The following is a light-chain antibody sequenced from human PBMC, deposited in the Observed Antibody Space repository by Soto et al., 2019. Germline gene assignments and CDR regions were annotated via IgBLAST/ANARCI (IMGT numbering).Light chain of an antibody. CDR2: INN. CDR1: SSNIGSKT. V-gene: IGLV1-44*01. CDR3: AAWDDSLNGVV. J-gene: IGLJ2*01. Sequence: QAVVTQPPSASGTPGQRVTISCSGSSSNIGSKTVNWFQQLPGMAPKLLIYINNHRPSGVPDRFSGSKSGTSASLAISGLQSEDEADYYCAAWDDSLNGVVFGGGTKLTVL.